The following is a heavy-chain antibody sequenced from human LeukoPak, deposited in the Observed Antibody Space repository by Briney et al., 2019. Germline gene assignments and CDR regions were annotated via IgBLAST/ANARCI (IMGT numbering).Heavy chain of an antibody. J-gene: IGHJ4*02. D-gene: IGHD6-13*01. V-gene: IGHV4-30-2*01. CDR2: IYHSGST. CDR3: ARDWVPIAAAGTRALIDY. Sequence: SETLSLTCAVSGGSISSGGYSWSWIRQPPGKGLEWIGYIYHSGSTYYNPSLKSRVTISVDRSKNQFSLKLSSVTAADTAVYYCARDWVPIAAAGTRALIDYWGQGTLVTVSS. CDR1: GGSISSGGYS.